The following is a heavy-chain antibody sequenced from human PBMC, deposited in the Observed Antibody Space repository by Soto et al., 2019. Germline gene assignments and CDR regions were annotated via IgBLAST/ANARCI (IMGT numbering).Heavy chain of an antibody. CDR3: ARDREEARETGSEGYFDY. J-gene: IGHJ4*02. Sequence: SVKVSCKASGGTFSSYAISWVRQAPGQGLEWMGRIIPIFGTANYAQKFQGRVTMTRDTSTSTVYMELSSLRSEDTAVYYCARDREEARETGSEGYFDYWGQGTLVTVSS. D-gene: IGHD1-26*01. CDR1: GGTFSSYA. CDR2: IIPIFGTA. V-gene: IGHV1-69*05.